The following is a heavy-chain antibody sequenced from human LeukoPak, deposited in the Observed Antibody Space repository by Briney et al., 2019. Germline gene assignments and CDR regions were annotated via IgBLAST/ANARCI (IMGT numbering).Heavy chain of an antibody. Sequence: GGSLRLSCAASGFPFDDYAMHWVRPAPGKGLEWVSGASWNSGSIGYADSAKGRFTISRDNAKNSLYLQMNSLRAEDTALYYCAKDKSGESGSYLTYFDYWGQGTLVTVSS. CDR1: GFPFDDYA. J-gene: IGHJ4*02. CDR3: AKDKSGESGSYLTYFDY. D-gene: IGHD1-26*01. CDR2: ASWNSGSI. V-gene: IGHV3-9*01.